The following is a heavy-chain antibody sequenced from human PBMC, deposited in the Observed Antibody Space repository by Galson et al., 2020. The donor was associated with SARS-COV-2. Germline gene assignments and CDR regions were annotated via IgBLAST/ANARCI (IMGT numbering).Heavy chain of an antibody. CDR1: GFTFSNAW. J-gene: IGHJ6*02. Sequence: GGSPRLSCAASGFTFSNAWMSWVRQAPGKGLEWVGRIKSKTDGGTTDYAAPVKGRFTISRDDSKNTLYLQMNSLKTEDTAVYYCTTVTPDIVVVPAAMYYYYYGMDVWGQGTTVTVSS. D-gene: IGHD2-2*01. CDR3: TTVTPDIVVVPAAMYYYYYGMDV. V-gene: IGHV3-15*01. CDR2: IKSKTDGGTT.